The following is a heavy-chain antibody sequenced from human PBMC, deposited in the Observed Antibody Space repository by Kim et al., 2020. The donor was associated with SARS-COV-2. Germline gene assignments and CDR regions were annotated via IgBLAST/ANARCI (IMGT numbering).Heavy chain of an antibody. V-gene: IGHV4-39*01. J-gene: IGHJ4*02. CDR1: GDSISGTSFY. D-gene: IGHD6-19*01. CDR3: ARRRASSGWYFIDN. Sequence: SETLSLTCTVSGDSISGTSFYWGWIRQPPGKGLEWIGSIHYSGDTDYNPSLKSRVTISVDTSKNQISLKVNSVTAADTAVYYCARRRASSGWYFIDNWGQGTPVTVSS. CDR2: IHYSGDT.